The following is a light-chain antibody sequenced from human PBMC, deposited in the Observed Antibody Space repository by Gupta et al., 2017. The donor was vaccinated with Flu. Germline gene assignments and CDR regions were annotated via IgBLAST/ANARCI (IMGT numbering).Light chain of an antibody. V-gene: IGLV3-19*01. CDR3: NSRDTYNAYYI. Sequence: GQTVKITCRGDSLRGYFASWYQQKPGQAPILVIYGKNIRPSGIPDRFSGSSSGSTSSLTITGAQAEDEADYYCNSRDTYNAYYIFGTGTKVTV. CDR1: SLRGYF. J-gene: IGLJ1*01. CDR2: GKN.